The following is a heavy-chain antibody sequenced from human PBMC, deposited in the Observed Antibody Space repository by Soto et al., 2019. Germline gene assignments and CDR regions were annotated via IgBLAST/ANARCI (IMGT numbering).Heavy chain of an antibody. J-gene: IGHJ5*01. CDR2: IYYSGTT. Sequence: QVQLQESGPGLVKPSQTLSLTCTVSGGSISSGGSYWTWIRQHPGKGLEWIGYIYYSGTTSYNPSRESRVTISVDQSKNQFSLMVTSVTAADTAVYYCAREIICTGGSCYWFDSWGQGTLVTVSA. CDR1: GGSISSGGSY. V-gene: IGHV4-31*03. D-gene: IGHD2-15*01. CDR3: AREIICTGGSCYWFDS.